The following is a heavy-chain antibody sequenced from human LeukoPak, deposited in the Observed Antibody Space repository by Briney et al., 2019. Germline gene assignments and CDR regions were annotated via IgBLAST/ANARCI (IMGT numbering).Heavy chain of an antibody. J-gene: IGHJ4*02. CDR2: IWYDGSNK. CDR1: GFTFSSYG. D-gene: IGHD6-19*01. V-gene: IGHV3-33*01. Sequence: PGGSLRLSCAASGFTFSSYGMHWVRQAPGKGLEWVAVIWYDGSNKYYADSVKGRFTISRDNSKNTLYLQMNSLRAEDTAVYYRARDGSSGWYWVDYWGQGTLVTVSS. CDR3: ARDGSSGWYWVDY.